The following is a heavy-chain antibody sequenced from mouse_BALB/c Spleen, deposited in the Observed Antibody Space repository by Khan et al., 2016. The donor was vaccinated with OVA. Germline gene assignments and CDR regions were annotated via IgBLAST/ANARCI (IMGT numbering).Heavy chain of an antibody. CDR3: VRDRYYYGRGLAY. Sequence: VQLKQSGPGLVAPSQSLSITCTVSGFSLTGYGVNWVRQPPGKGLEWLGMIWGDGSTDHNSTLKSRLSISKDNSKSQVFLKMNSLQTDDTARYYCVRDRYYYGRGLAYWGQGTLVTVSA. CDR1: GFSLTGYG. J-gene: IGHJ3*01. CDR2: IWGDGST. V-gene: IGHV2-6-7*01. D-gene: IGHD1-1*01.